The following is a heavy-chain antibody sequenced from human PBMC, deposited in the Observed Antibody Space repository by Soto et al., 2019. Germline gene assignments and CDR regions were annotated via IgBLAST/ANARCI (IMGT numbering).Heavy chain of an antibody. CDR3: ARRFCSSSTCDSWFDP. CDR1: GYTFTTFW. CDR2: IDPRDSYT. J-gene: IGHJ5*02. D-gene: IGHD2-2*01. V-gene: IGHV5-10-1*01. Sequence: PGESLKISCTGFGYTFTTFWISWVRQMPGRGLEWMGRIDPRDSYTNYSPSFQGHVTISADKSISTAYLRWGSLKASDTAMYYCARRFCSSSTCDSWFDPWGKRPLGAVAS.